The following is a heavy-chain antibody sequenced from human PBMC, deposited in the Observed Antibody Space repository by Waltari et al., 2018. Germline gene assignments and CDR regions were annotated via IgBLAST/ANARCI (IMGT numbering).Heavy chain of an antibody. Sequence: EVQLVESGGGLVQPGGSLRLSCEASGVALSRSWIHWVRQSPGKGLMWVSRINNDGSSTVYADSVKGRFTISRDDAKNTVSLQMNNLSAEDTALYYCARAGLLGAFDVWGQGTMVTVSS. D-gene: IGHD2-15*01. J-gene: IGHJ3*01. CDR2: INNDGSST. CDR1: GVALSRSW. V-gene: IGHV3-74*03. CDR3: ARAGLLGAFDV.